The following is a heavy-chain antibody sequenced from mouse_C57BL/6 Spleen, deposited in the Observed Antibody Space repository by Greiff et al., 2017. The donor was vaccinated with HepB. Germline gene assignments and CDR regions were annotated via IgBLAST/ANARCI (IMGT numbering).Heavy chain of an antibody. Sequence: EVQLQQSGPELVKPGASVKIPCKASGYTFTDYNMDWVKQSHGKSLEWIGDINPNNGGTIYNQKFKGKATLTVAKYSSTAYMELRRLTSEDTAVYYCARWGGLDNWGQGNTLTVSS. CDR2: INPNNGGT. D-gene: IGHD3-3*01. V-gene: IGHV1-18*01. J-gene: IGHJ2*01. CDR1: GYTFTDYN. CDR3: ARWGGLDN.